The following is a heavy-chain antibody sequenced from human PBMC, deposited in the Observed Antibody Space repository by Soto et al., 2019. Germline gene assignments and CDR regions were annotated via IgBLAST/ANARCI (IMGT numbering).Heavy chain of an antibody. V-gene: IGHV4-39*01. CDR1: GGSISSSSFY. Sequence: SETLSLTCAVSGGSISSSSFYWGWIRQPPGKGLEWIGSFYYSESTYYNPSLKSRVIISVDTPKNQFSLKLSSVTAAYSAVYYCATITIFGVVPNYFDYWGQGTLVTVSS. CDR2: FYYSEST. J-gene: IGHJ4*02. D-gene: IGHD3-3*01. CDR3: ATITIFGVVPNYFDY.